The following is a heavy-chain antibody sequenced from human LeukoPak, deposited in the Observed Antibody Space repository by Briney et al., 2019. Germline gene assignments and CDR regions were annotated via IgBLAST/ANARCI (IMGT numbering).Heavy chain of an antibody. Sequence: PSETLSLTCTVSGGSISSSSYYWGWIRHPPGKGLEWIGSIYYSGSTYYNPSLKSRVTISVDTSKNQFSLKLSSVTAADTAVYYCARLVDSSGYYDGTFDYWGQGTLVTVSS. CDR1: GGSISSSSYY. J-gene: IGHJ4*02. CDR2: IYYSGST. D-gene: IGHD3-22*01. CDR3: ARLVDSSGYYDGTFDY. V-gene: IGHV4-39*01.